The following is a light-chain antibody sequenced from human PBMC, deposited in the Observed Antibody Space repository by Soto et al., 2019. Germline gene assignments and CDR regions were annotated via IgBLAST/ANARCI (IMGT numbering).Light chain of an antibody. V-gene: IGLV2-23*01. CDR3: CSYAGSSTYV. J-gene: IGLJ1*01. CDR2: EGS. Sequence: SALAQPAPGSGAPGQSITISCTGNSSVVGSYNLVSWYQQHPGKAPKLMIYEGSKRPSGVSNRFSGSKSGNTASLTISGLQAEDEADYYCCSYAGSSTYVFGTGTKVTVL. CDR1: SSVVGSYNL.